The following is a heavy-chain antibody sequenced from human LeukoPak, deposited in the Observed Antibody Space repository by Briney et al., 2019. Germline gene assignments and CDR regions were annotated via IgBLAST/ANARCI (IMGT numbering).Heavy chain of an antibody. CDR3: TKDPNGDYVGAFDP. CDR1: GFTVSSSA. D-gene: IGHD4-17*01. Sequence: GASLRLSCAVSGFTVSSSAMTWVRQAAGNWLGWDSSIIIRHLTTYYTASVKCRFTISRDNSKNTLYLQMNSLRAEDTAVYYCTKDPNGDYVGAFDPWGQGTLVTVSS. V-gene: IGHV3-23*01. CDR2: IIIRHLTT. J-gene: IGHJ5*02.